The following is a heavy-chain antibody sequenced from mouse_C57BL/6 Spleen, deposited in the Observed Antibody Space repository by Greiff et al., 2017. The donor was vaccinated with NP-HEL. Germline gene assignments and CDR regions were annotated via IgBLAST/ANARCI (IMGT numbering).Heavy chain of an antibody. V-gene: IGHV1-7*01. Sequence: VQLQQSGAELAKPGASVNLSCKASGYTFTSYCMHWVKQRPGQGLEWIGYINPSSGYTKYNQKFKDKATLTADKSYSTAYMQLSSLTYEDSAVYYCANPPHYYGSSYGDAMDYWGQGTSVTVSS. CDR2: INPSSGYT. CDR3: ANPPHYYGSSYGDAMDY. CDR1: GYTFTSYC. D-gene: IGHD1-1*01. J-gene: IGHJ4*01.